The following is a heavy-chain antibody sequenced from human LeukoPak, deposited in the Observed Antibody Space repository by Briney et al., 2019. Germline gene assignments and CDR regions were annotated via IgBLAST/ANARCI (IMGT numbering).Heavy chain of an antibody. J-gene: IGHJ4*02. CDR3: ARDGDGYDFWSGYPSAPPDY. CDR2: ISYDGSNK. CDR1: GFTFSSYA. Sequence: GGSLRLSCAASGFTFSSYAMHWVRQAPGKGLEWVAVISYDGSNKYYADSVKGRFTISGDNSKNTLYLQMNSLRAEDTAVYYCARDGDGYDFWSGYPSAPPDYWGQGTLVTVSS. D-gene: IGHD3-3*01. V-gene: IGHV3-30-3*01.